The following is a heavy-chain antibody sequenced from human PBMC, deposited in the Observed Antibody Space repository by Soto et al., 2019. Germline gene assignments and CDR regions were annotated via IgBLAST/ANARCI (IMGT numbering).Heavy chain of an antibody. CDR3: ARALLSHSYDSGGYDSYFHAMAV. CDR2: IIPISETT. V-gene: IGHV1-69*06. CDR1: GGTFSSLD. Sequence: QVQLVQSGAEVKKPGSSVKASCKASGGTFSSLDINWVRQAPGQGLEWMGGIIPISETTNYAQIFQGRVSIVADKSTSTAYMELSRLRSEDTAVYYCARALLSHSYDSGGYDSYFHAMAVWGPGTPVTVSS. D-gene: IGHD3-22*01. J-gene: IGHJ6*02.